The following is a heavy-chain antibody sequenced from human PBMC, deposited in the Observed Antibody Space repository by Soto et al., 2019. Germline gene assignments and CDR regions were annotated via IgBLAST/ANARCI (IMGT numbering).Heavy chain of an antibody. V-gene: IGHV3-23*01. Sequence: EVQLLESGGDFVQPWGSLRLSCATSGFMFNSYALSWVRQAPGKGLERVADMSSSGETFYADSVRGRFNISRDISKNTLYLQMDSLRGEDTAMYYCAKNVWRYWYFDLWCRGSLVTVSS. CDR1: GFMFNSYA. CDR3: AKNVWRYWYFDL. CDR2: MSSSGET. J-gene: IGHJ2*01. D-gene: IGHD1-1*01.